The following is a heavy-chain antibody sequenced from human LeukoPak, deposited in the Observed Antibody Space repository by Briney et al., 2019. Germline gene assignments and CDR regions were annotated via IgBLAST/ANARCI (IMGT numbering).Heavy chain of an antibody. V-gene: IGHV3-15*01. CDR1: GFTFSSAW. CDR2: IKTKTDGGTT. Sequence: GGSLRLSCAASGFTFSSAWMSWVRQAPGQGLEWLGRIKTKTDGGTTDYAAPVKGRFTIPRDDSKDTLHLQMNSLKSDDTAVYYCANIFGGNSHRSDYWGQGTLVTVSS. CDR3: ANIFGGNSHRSDY. J-gene: IGHJ4*02. D-gene: IGHD4-23*01.